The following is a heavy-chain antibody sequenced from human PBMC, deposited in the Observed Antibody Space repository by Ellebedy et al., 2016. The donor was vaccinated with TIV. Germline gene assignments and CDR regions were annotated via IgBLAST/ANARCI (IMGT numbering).Heavy chain of an antibody. CDR1: GGSISPYY. Sequence: MPSETLSLTCTVSGGSISPYYWSWIRKPPGKGLEWIGYISYGGSTNYNPSLKSRVTISVDTSKNQFSLRLSSMTAADTAVYYCARVVWQQPVSYAFDIWGQGTMVTVSS. J-gene: IGHJ3*02. D-gene: IGHD6-13*01. CDR3: ARVVWQQPVSYAFDI. V-gene: IGHV4-59*01. CDR2: ISYGGST.